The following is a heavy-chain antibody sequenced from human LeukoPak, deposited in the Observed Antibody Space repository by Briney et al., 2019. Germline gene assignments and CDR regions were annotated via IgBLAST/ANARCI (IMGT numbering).Heavy chain of an antibody. CDR3: AKVGGDGYNWYYFDY. Sequence: PGGSLRLSCAASGFTFSSYAMSWVRQAPGKGLEWVSAISGSGGSTYYADSVKGRFTISRDNSKNTLYLQMNSLRAEDTAVYYCAKVGGDGYNWYYFDYWGQGTLVTVSS. V-gene: IGHV3-23*01. J-gene: IGHJ4*02. CDR1: GFTFSSYA. D-gene: IGHD5-24*01. CDR2: ISGSGGST.